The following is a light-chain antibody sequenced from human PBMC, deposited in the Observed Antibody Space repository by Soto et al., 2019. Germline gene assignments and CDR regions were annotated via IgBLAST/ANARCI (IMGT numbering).Light chain of an antibody. CDR1: QSISTW. CDR3: QQYNTYPLT. CDR2: KAS. V-gene: IGKV1-5*03. J-gene: IGKJ4*01. Sequence: DIQMTQSPSTLSASVGDRVTITCRARQSISTWLAWHQQKPGKAPKLLIYKASSLEGGVPSRFGGSGSGTLFNITISSLHPDDFATYYCQQYNTYPLTFGGGTTVDIK.